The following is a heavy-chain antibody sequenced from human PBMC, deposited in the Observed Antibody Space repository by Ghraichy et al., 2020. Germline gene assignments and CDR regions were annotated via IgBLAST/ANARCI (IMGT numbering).Heavy chain of an antibody. CDR1: GYTFTSYA. J-gene: IGHJ4*02. Sequence: ASVKVSCKASGYTFTSYAMHWVRQAPGQRLEWKGWINAGNGNTKYSQKFQGRVTITRDTSASTAYMELSSLRSEDTAVYYCARDPGSSGWYYFDYWGQGTLVTVSS. CDR3: ARDPGSSGWYYFDY. CDR2: INAGNGNT. V-gene: IGHV1-3*01. D-gene: IGHD6-19*01.